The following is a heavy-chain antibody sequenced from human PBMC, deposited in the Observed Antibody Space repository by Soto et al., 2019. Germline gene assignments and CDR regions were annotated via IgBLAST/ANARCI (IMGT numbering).Heavy chain of an antibody. CDR1: GFTFIGSA. J-gene: IGHJ4*02. D-gene: IGHD3-3*01. CDR2: IRSKANSYAT. CDR3: TSEGVLRFLEWQTL. V-gene: IGHV3-73*01. Sequence: AGGSLRLSCAASGFTFIGSAMHWVRQASGKGLEWVGRIRSKANSYATAYAASVKGRFTISRDDSKNTAYLQMNSLKTEDTAVYYCTSEGVLRFLEWQTLWGQGTLVTVSS.